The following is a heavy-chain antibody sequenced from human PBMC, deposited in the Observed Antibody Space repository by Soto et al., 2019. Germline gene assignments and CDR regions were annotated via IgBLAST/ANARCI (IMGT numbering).Heavy chain of an antibody. CDR1: GGSFSGYY. V-gene: IGHV4-34*01. CDR3: AREVGYYSATRRNLYFDY. Sequence: SETLSLTCAVSGGSFSGYYWGWVRQPPGKGLEWIGDSNHTGGSNYNPSLKSRVMISVDTAKTQFSLNVTSVTAADTAVYYCAREVGYYSATRRNLYFDYWGPGTLVTVSS. D-gene: IGHD2-2*01. J-gene: IGHJ4*02. CDR2: SNHTGGS.